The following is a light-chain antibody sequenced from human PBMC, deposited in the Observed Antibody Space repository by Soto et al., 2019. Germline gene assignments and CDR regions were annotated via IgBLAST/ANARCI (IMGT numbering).Light chain of an antibody. CDR3: QQDNNWPPIT. J-gene: IGKJ5*01. V-gene: IGKV3-20*01. Sequence: EIVLTQSPGTLSLSPGERATLSCRASQIVSSSYLAWYQQKPGQAPRLLIYGASSRATGIPDRFSGSGSGTEFTLTISSLQSEDFAVYYCQQDNNWPPITFGQGTRLEIK. CDR1: QIVSSSY. CDR2: GAS.